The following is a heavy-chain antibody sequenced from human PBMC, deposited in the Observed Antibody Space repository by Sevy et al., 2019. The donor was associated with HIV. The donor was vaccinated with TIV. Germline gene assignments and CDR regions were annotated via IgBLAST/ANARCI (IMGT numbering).Heavy chain of an antibody. V-gene: IGHV3-15*01. CDR2: IKSKTDGGTT. CDR3: TTGPLDIVVVPAVEYFDY. Sequence: GESLKISCAASGFTFSNAWMSWVRQAPGKGLEWVGRIKSKTDGGTTDYAAPVKGRFTISRDDSKNTLYLQMNSLKTEDTAVYYCTTGPLDIVVVPAVEYFDYWGQGTLVTVSS. CDR1: GFTFSNAW. D-gene: IGHD2-2*01. J-gene: IGHJ4*02.